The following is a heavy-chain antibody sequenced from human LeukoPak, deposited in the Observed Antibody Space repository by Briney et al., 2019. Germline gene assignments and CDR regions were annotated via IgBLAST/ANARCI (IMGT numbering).Heavy chain of an antibody. CDR3: ARSNGGPDYYYYYGMDV. J-gene: IGHJ6*02. D-gene: IGHD4-23*01. V-gene: IGHV1-2*02. Sequence: GASVKVSCKASGYTFTGAFMHWVRQAPGQGLEWMGWIDPNSGVTNYAQKFQGRVTMTRDTSISTAYMELSGLTSDDTAVYYCARSNGGPDYYYYYGMDVWGQGTTVTVSS. CDR1: GYTFTGAF. CDR2: IDPNSGVT.